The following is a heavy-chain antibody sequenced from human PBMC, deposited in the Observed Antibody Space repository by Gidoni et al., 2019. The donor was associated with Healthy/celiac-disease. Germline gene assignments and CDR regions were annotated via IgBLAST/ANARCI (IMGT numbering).Heavy chain of an antibody. CDR3: ARGRTAFYDYRAAMAYFDY. CDR2: INHSGST. Sequence: QVQLQQWGAGLLKPSETLSLTCAVYGGSFSGYYWSWIRQPPGKGLEWIGAINHSGSTNYNPSLKSRVTISVDTSKNQFSLKLSSVTAADTAVYYCARGRTAFYDYRAAMAYFDYWGQGTLVTVSS. J-gene: IGHJ4*02. CDR1: GGSFSGYY. V-gene: IGHV4-34*01. D-gene: IGHD5-12*01.